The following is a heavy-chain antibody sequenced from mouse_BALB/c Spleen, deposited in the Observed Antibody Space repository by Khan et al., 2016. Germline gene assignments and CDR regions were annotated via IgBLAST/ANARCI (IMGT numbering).Heavy chain of an antibody. Sequence: QMQLEESGAELARPGASVRLSCKASGYTSANYWMQWVKQRPGQGLEWIGSIYPGDGDTRYSQKFKDKATLTADKSSSSVYMHLRSVASEDSAVYYCADALFVYWGQGTLVTVSA. CDR2: IYPGDGDT. CDR3: ADALFVY. CDR1: GYTSANYW. V-gene: IGHV1-87*01. J-gene: IGHJ3*01.